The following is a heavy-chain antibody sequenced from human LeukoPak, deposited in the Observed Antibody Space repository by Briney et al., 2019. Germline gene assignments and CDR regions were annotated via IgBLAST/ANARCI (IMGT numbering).Heavy chain of an antibody. CDR3: ARGPPLEYFDWLPDLYYFDY. J-gene: IGHJ4*02. D-gene: IGHD3-9*01. Sequence: GGSLRLSCAASGFTFSSYSMNWVRQAPGKGLEWVSSISGSSSYIYYGDSVKGRCTISRDNAEKSLYLQMNSLRSEDTAVYYCARGPPLEYFDWLPDLYYFDYWGQGTLVTVSS. CDR1: GFTFSSYS. V-gene: IGHV3-21*04. CDR2: ISGSSSYI.